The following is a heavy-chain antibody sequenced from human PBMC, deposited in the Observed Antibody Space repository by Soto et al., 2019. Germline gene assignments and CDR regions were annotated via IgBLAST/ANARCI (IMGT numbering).Heavy chain of an antibody. V-gene: IGHV4-4*02. CDR2: LLHSGTT. CDR1: GDSISSPKW. Sequence: QVQLQESGPGLVKPSGTLSLTCAVSGDSISSPKWWTWLRQPPGKGLKWNGDLLHSGTTNHNPSLISRVTLSGDKPPCQFCPKLTSVTAAGTAISYCAYSTGWYRHDVWGQGPSVTVSS. J-gene: IGHJ3*01. CDR3: AYSTGWYRHDV. D-gene: IGHD6-19*01.